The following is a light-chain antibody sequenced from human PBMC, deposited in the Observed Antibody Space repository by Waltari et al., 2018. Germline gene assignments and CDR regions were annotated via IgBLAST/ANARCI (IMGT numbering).Light chain of an antibody. V-gene: IGLV3-19*01. CDR1: SLRSHY. J-gene: IGLJ2*01. Sequence: SSELTQDPAVSVALGQTVRITCQGDSLRSHYARWYQQKPGQAPRLLIYGKSNRRPSGTPDRFCGSSSGNTGSLTITGAQAEDEADYYCNSRDSSDDYQLFGGGTKVSVL. CDR2: GKS. CDR3: NSRDSSDDYQL.